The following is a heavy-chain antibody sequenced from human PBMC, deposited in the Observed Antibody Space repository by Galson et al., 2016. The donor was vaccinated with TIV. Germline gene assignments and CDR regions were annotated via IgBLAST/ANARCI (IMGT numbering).Heavy chain of an antibody. V-gene: IGHV2-5*02. J-gene: IGHJ4*02. CDR2: IYWDDSK. CDR3: ATQSPGTGAISYFAS. CDR1: GFSLSRSGVA. Sequence: PALVKPTQTLTLTCTLSGFSLSRSGVAVGWIRQPPGKALEWLALIYWDDSKHYSPSLRSRLTITKDTSKNHVVLTMTNTDPVDTATYYCATQSPGTGAISYFASWGQGTLVTVSS. D-gene: IGHD7-27*01.